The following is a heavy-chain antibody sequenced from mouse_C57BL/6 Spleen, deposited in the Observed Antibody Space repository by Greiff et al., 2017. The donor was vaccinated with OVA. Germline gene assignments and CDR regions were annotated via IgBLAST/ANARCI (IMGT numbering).Heavy chain of an antibody. J-gene: IGHJ4*01. CDR2: IYPGNSDT. CDR3: TRQGLLRYYAMDY. Sequence: EVQLQQSGTVLARPGASVKMSCKTSGYTFTSYWMHWVKQRPGQGLEWIGAIYPGNSDTSYNQKFKGKAKLTADTSASTAYMELSSLTNADSAVYYCTRQGLLRYYAMDYWGQGTSVTVSS. CDR1: GYTFTSYW. V-gene: IGHV1-5*01. D-gene: IGHD1-1*01.